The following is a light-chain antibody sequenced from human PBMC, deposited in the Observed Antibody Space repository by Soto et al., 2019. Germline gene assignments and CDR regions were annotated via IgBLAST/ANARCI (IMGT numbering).Light chain of an antibody. Sequence: QSALTQPASVSGSPGQSITISCTGTSSDVGGYDHVSWYQQHPGKAPKLIIYDVTVRPSGISRRFSGSKSDNTASLAVSGLLPEDEADYYCSSSTNKDTLLFGGGTKLTVL. CDR1: SSDVGGYDH. J-gene: IGLJ3*02. CDR3: SSSTNKDTLL. V-gene: IGLV2-14*03. CDR2: DVT.